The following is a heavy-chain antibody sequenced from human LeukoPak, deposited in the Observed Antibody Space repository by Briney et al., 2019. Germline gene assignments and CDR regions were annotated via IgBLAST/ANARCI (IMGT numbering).Heavy chain of an antibody. V-gene: IGHV3-7*01. J-gene: IGHJ4*02. Sequence: PGGSLRLSCAASGFTFSSFWMRWVRQAPGKGLEWLAKIKQDGTEKYYVDSVKGRFTISRDNAKNSLYLQMNSLRGEDTAVYYCASLSATAYSSAWRGNYWGQGTLVTVSS. CDR3: ASLSATAYSSAWRGNY. CDR2: IKQDGTEK. CDR1: GFTFSSFW. D-gene: IGHD6-19*01.